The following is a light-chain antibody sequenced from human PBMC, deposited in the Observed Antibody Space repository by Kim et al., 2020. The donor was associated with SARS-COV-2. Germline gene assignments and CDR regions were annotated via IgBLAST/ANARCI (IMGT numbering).Light chain of an antibody. V-gene: IGKV1-8*01. CDR1: HYISNS. Sequence: SASAGDRVTITCRASHYISNSLAWYQQKPGTAPKLLIYFASTLQSGVPSRFSGSGSGTDFTLTIGSLQSEDFATYFCQQHYGYPLTFGGGTRVEI. CDR3: QQHYGYPLT. CDR2: FAS. J-gene: IGKJ4*01.